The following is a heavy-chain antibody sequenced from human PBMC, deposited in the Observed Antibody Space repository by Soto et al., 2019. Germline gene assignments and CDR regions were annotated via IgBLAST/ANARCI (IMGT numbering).Heavy chain of an antibody. CDR3: ARAKYSVSYRYYYYGMDV. D-gene: IGHD1-26*01. V-gene: IGHV3-21*01. CDR1: GYTLSSYT. Sequence: VVLLRLSCAAPGYTLSSYTMNWVRQSPVTGLECVSSTSSSSSYIYYADSVQGRFTISRHNAKNSLYLQMNSLRDEDTAVYYCARAKYSVSYRYYYYGMDVWGQGSTVTLS. J-gene: IGHJ6*02. CDR2: TSSSSSYI.